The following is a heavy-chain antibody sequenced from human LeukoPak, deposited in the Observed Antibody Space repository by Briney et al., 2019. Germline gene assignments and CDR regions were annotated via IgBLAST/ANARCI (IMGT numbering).Heavy chain of an antibody. V-gene: IGHV3-48*01. J-gene: IGHJ6*03. CDR3: ARDGRSSSSINRYYYMDV. D-gene: IGHD6-6*01. CDR1: GFTFSSYK. Sequence: GGSLRLSCVASGFTFSSYKMNWVRQAPGKGLVWISYISSSSDVIYYADSVKGRFTTSRDNAKNSLYLQMNSLRAEDTAVYYCARDGRSSSSINRYYYMDVWGKGTTVTVSS. CDR2: ISSSSDVI.